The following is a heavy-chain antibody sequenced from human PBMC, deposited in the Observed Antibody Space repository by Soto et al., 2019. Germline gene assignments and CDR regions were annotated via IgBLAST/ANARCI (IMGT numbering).Heavy chain of an antibody. Sequence: SETLSLTCAVYGGSFSGYYWSWIRQPPGKGLEWIGEINHSGSTNYNPSLKSRVTISVDTSKNQFSLKLSSVTAADTAVYYCARRRRAAGPPLDPWGQGTLVTVSS. CDR2: INHSGST. CDR1: GGSFSGYY. V-gene: IGHV4-34*01. J-gene: IGHJ5*02. CDR3: ARRRRAAGPPLDP. D-gene: IGHD6-13*01.